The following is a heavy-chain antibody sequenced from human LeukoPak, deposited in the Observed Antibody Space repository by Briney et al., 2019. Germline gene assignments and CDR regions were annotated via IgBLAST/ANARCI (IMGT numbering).Heavy chain of an antibody. CDR3: ARDWGSSTWYGPESV. D-gene: IGHD3-16*01. V-gene: IGHV3-7*01. CDR1: GFTFSSYW. CDR2: IKQDGSEK. J-gene: IGHJ4*02. Sequence: PGGSLRLSCAASGFTFSSYWMSWVRQAPGKGLEWVANIKQDGSEKYYVDSVKGRFTISRDNAKNSLYLQMNSLRAEDTAVYYCARDWGSSTWYGPESVWGQGTLVTVSS.